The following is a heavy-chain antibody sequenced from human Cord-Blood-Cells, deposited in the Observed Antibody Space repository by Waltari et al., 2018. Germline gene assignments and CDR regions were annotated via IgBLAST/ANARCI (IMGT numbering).Heavy chain of an antibody. CDR2: IYYSGST. CDR3: ARITMVRGVIYYYYYYMDV. D-gene: IGHD3-10*01. Sequence: QLQLQESGPGLVKPSETLSLTCTVSGGSISSSSYSWGWIRQPPGKGLEWIGSIYYSGSTYYNPSLKSRVTISVDTSKNQFSLKLSSVTAADTAVYYCARITMVRGVIYYYYYYMDVWGKGTTVTVSS. V-gene: IGHV4-39*07. J-gene: IGHJ6*03. CDR1: GGSISSSSYS.